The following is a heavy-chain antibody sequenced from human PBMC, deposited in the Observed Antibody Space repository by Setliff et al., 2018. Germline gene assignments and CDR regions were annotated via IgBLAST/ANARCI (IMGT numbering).Heavy chain of an antibody. J-gene: IGHJ4*02. Sequence: GGSLRLSCAASGFTLNNYAMHWVRQAPGKGLEYVSAISSNGGSTYYADSVKGRFTISRDNSKTTLYLQMGSLRAEDMAMYYCARDGGEYWGQGTLVTAPQ. D-gene: IGHD3-16*01. CDR1: GFTLNNYA. CDR2: ISSNGGST. CDR3: ARDGGEY. V-gene: IGHV3-64*02.